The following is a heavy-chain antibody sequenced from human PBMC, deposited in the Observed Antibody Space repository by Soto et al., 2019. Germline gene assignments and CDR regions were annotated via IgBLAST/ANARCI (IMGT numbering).Heavy chain of an antibody. CDR2: ISSSSSTI. J-gene: IGHJ5*02. CDR1: GFTFSSYS. Sequence: EVQLVESGGGLVQPGGSLRLSCAASGFTFSSYSMNWVRQAPGKGLEWVSYISSSSSTIYYADSVKGRFTISRDNAKNSLYLQMNSLRDEETAVYYCARESSSYNWFDPWGQGTLVTVSS. D-gene: IGHD6-13*01. CDR3: ARESSSYNWFDP. V-gene: IGHV3-48*02.